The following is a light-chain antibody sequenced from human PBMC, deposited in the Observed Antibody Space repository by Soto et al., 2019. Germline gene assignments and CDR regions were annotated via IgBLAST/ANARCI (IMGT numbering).Light chain of an antibody. Sequence: QSALTQPASMSGSPGQSTTISCTGTSSDVGGYNYVSWYQQHPDRAPKLIIYEVSNRPSGASIRFSGSKSANTASLTISGLQAEDEADYYCSSYSTTYTVLFGGGTKLTVL. CDR3: SSYSTTYTVL. CDR1: SSDVGGYNY. CDR2: EVS. J-gene: IGLJ2*01. V-gene: IGLV2-14*01.